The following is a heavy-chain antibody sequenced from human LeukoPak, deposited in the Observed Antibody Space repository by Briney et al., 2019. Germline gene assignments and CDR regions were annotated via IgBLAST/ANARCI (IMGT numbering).Heavy chain of an antibody. CDR2: ISSSSSTI. D-gene: IGHD4-17*01. CDR1: GFTFSSYS. CDR3: ARDLAIRAVTTYYYYYGMDV. V-gene: IGHV3-48*01. Sequence: HPGGSLRLSCAASGFTFSSYSMNWVRQAPGKGLEWVSYISSSSSTIYYADSVKGRFTISRDNAKNSLYLQMNSLRAEDTAVYYCARDLAIRAVTTYYYYYGMDVWGQGTTVTVSS. J-gene: IGHJ6*02.